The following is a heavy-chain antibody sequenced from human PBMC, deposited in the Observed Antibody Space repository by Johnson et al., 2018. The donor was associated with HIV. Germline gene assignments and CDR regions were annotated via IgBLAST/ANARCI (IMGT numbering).Heavy chain of an antibody. V-gene: IGHV3-23*04. Sequence: DVQVVESGGGLVQPGRSLRLSCAASGFTFDDYAMHWVRQAPGKGLEWVSGIVGSGGSTYYADSVKGRFTISRDNSKNTLYLQMNSLRAEDTAVYYCAKDLNCRITETNRASGALEIWGQGTMVTVSS. CDR2: IVGSGGST. D-gene: IGHD4-17*01. CDR1: GFTFDDYA. CDR3: AKDLNCRITETNRASGALEI. J-gene: IGHJ3*02.